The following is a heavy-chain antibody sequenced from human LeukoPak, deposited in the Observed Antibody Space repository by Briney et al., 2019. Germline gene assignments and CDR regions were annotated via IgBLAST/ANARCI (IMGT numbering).Heavy chain of an antibody. CDR3: ARVVTSGWPYYYYYYMDV. J-gene: IGHJ6*03. V-gene: IGHV4-38-2*02. CDR2: IYHSGST. Sequence: SETLSLTCTVSGYSISSGYYWGWIRQPPGKGLEWIGSIYHSGSTYYNPSLKSRVTISVDTSKNQFSLKLSSVTAADTAVYYCARVVTSGWPYYYYYYMDVWGKGTTVTVSS. CDR1: GYSISSGYY. D-gene: IGHD6-19*01.